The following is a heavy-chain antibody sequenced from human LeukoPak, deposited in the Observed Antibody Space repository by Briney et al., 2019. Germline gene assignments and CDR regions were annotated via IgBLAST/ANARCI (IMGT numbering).Heavy chain of an antibody. D-gene: IGHD3-10*01. V-gene: IGHV1-2*02. CDR1: GYTFTSYG. CDR3: ARDYYYGSGSYYTPQYNWFDP. CDR2: INPKNDVT. J-gene: IGHJ5*02. Sequence: ASVKVSCKASGYTFTSYGISWVRQAPGQGLEWMGFINPKNDVTHYTQNFQGRVTVTSDTSISTAYMELSRLRSDDTAVYYCARDYYYGSGSYYTPQYNWFDPWGQGTLVTVSS.